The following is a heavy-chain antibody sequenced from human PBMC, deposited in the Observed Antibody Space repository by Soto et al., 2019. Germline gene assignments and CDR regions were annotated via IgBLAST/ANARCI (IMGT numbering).Heavy chain of an antibody. CDR2: IYPGDSDT. CDR3: ARLQAAAGDNDLTFDY. D-gene: IGHD6-13*01. V-gene: IGHV5-51*01. J-gene: IGHJ4*02. CDR1: GYTFTRYW. Sequence: PGESLKISCKGSGYTFTRYWIGWLRQMPGKGLEWMGIIYPGDSDTRYSPSFQGHVTISADKSISTAYLQWSSLKASDTAMYYCARLQAAAGDNDLTFDYWGQGTLVTVSS.